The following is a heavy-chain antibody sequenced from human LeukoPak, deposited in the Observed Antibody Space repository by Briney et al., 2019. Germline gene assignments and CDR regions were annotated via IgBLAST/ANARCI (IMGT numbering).Heavy chain of an antibody. CDR3: ASAYSGYDGEGAFDI. CDR1: GFTFSSYA. CDR2: ISGSGGST. Sequence: PGGSLRLSCAASGFTFSSYAMSWVRQAPGKGLEWVSAISGSGGSTYYADSVKGRFTISRDNSKNTLYLQMNSLRAEDTAVYYCASAYSGYDGEGAFDIWGQGTMVTVSS. D-gene: IGHD5-12*01. V-gene: IGHV3-23*01. J-gene: IGHJ3*02.